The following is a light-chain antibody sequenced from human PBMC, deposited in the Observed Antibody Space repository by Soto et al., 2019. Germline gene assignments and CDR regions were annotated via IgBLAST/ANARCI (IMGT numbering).Light chain of an antibody. V-gene: IGKV3-20*01. J-gene: IGKJ4*01. CDR1: QSVRSNY. CDR2: DAS. CDR3: QQYGSTPLT. Sequence: EIVLKQSPDTLSLSPGERTTVSCRASQSVRSNYFAWYQQKPGQAPRFLIYDASSRATGIPDRFSGSGSGTDFTLTISRPVPEDFAVYYCQQYGSTPLTFGGGTKVDIK.